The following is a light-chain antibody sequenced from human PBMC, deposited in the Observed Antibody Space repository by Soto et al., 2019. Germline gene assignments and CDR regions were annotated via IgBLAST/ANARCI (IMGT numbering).Light chain of an antibody. Sequence: DIVMTQSHASLAVSLGERATINCKSSQSVLYSSNNKNYLAWYQQKPGQPPKLHIYWASTRESGVPDRFSGSGSGTDFTLTISSLQAEDVAVYYCQQYYSTPQTFGQGTKVDIK. V-gene: IGKV4-1*01. CDR3: QQYYSTPQT. CDR2: WAS. J-gene: IGKJ1*01. CDR1: QSVLYSSNNKNY.